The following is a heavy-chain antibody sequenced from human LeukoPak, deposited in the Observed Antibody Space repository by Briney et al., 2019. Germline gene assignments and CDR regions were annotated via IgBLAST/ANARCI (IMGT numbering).Heavy chain of an antibody. D-gene: IGHD6-19*01. J-gene: IGHJ4*02. CDR3: ARDFAWLADY. CDR2: ISKDGSNK. CDR1: GFTFSRYA. Sequence: GRSLRLSCAASGFTFSRYAMHWVRQAPGKGLEWVAVISKDGSNKCYADSVKSRFTISRDNSKNTLYLQMDSLRAEDTAVYYCARDFAWLADYWGQGTLVTVSS. V-gene: IGHV3-30-3*01.